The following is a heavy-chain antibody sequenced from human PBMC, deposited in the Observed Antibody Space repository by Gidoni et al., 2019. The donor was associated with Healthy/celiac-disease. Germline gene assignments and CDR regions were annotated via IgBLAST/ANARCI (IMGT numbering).Heavy chain of an antibody. V-gene: IGHV1-69*04. CDR3: ARAGIAAAGPLTDY. Sequence: QVQLMRSGAEVKKPGSSVKVSCKASGGTFSSYALSCVRQAPGQGLEWMGRIIPILGIANYAPTFQGRVTITADKSTSTASMELSSLRSEDTAVYYCARAGIAAAGPLTDYWGQGTLVTVSS. CDR2: IIPILGIA. CDR1: GGTFSSYA. D-gene: IGHD6-13*01. J-gene: IGHJ4*02.